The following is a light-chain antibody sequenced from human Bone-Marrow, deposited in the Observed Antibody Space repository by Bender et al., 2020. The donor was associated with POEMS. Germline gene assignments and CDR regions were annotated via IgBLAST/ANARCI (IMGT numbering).Light chain of an antibody. V-gene: IGLV3-1*01. CDR1: NLVDKD. CDR3: QVWDSNSAHVI. J-gene: IGLJ2*01. Sequence: SYDLTQPPSVSLSPGQTARIPCSGDNLVDKDVSWYQQRAGQSPGMIIYQDTQRPSGIPERFSGSNSDDTATLTIRGAQAMDEADYYCQVWDSNSAHVIFGGGTTLTVL. CDR2: QDT.